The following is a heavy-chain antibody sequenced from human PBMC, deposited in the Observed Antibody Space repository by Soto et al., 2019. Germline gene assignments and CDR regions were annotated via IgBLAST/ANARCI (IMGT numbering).Heavy chain of an antibody. CDR1: VGSISSGGYY. J-gene: IGHJ4*02. CDR2: IYYSGTT. Sequence: QVQLQESGPGLVKPSQTLSLTCTVSVGSISSGGYYWSWIRQHPGKGLEWIGYIYYSGTTYYNPSLXRXXNTSVDTSKNQVSLKLSSVTAADTAVYYCAREPSIWGQGTLVTVSS. V-gene: IGHV4-31*03. CDR3: AREPSI.